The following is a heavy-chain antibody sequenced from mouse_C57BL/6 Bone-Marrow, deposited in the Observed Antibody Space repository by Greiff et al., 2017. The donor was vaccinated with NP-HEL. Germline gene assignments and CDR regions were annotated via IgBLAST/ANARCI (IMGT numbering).Heavy chain of an antibody. CDR1: GFSLTSYG. D-gene: IGHD2-3*01. V-gene: IGHV2-6-1*01. Sequence: VQLVESGPGLVAPSQSLSITCTVSGFSLTSYGVHWVRQPPGKGLEWLVVIWSDGSTTYNSALKSRLSISKDNSKSQVFLKMNSLQTDDTAMYYCARHTSDGYYDAMDYWGQGTSVTVSS. CDR2: IWSDGST. CDR3: ARHTSDGYYDAMDY. J-gene: IGHJ4*01.